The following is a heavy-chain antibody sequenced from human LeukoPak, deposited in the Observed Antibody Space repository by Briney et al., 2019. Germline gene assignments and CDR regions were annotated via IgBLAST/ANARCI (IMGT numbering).Heavy chain of an antibody. J-gene: IGHJ4*02. D-gene: IGHD3-9*01. V-gene: IGHV1-2*06. CDR2: INPNSGGT. CDR3: ARDMAYYDILTGQMDY. Sequence: PSVKVSCKAFGYTFTGYYMHWVRQAPGQGLEWMGRINPNSGGTNYAKKFQGRVTMTRDTSISTAYMELSRLRSDDTAVYYCARDMAYYDILTGQMDYWGQGTLVTVSS. CDR1: GYTFTGYY.